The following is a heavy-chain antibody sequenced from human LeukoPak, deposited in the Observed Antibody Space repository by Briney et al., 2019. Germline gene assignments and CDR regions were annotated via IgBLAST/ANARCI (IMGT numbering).Heavy chain of an antibody. Sequence: GGSLRLSCAASEFPFSGYWMSWVRQAPGKGLQLVASINQDGSETYYVDSVKGRFTISRDNSKNTLYLQMNSLRAEDTAVYYCASLYYDSSGYQNKRDYWGQGTLVTVSS. D-gene: IGHD3-22*01. CDR3: ASLYYDSSGYQNKRDY. CDR2: INQDGSET. J-gene: IGHJ4*02. CDR1: EFPFSGYW. V-gene: IGHV3-7*03.